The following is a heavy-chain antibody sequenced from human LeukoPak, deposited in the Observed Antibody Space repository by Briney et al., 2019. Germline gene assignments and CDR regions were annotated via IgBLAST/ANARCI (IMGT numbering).Heavy chain of an antibody. CDR2: INHSGST. D-gene: IGHD2-15*01. Sequence: SETLSLTCTVSGGSISSSSYYWGWIRQPPGKGLEWIGEINHSGSTNYIPSLKSRVTISVDTSKNQFSLKLSSVTAADTAVYYCARDVGKAYFDYWGQGTLVTVSS. CDR3: ARDVGKAYFDY. J-gene: IGHJ4*02. V-gene: IGHV4-39*07. CDR1: GGSISSSSYY.